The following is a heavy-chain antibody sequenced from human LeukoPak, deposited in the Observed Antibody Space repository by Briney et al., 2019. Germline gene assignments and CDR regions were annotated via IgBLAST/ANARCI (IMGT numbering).Heavy chain of an antibody. J-gene: IGHJ4*02. CDR2: ISGSGGST. D-gene: IGHD3-22*01. CDR1: GFTFSSYA. Sequence: GGALRLSCAASGFTFSSYAMSWVRQAPGMGLAWVSAISGSGGSTYYADSVKGRFTISRDTSKNTLYLQMNSLRAEDTAVYYCARGRYYDNSVYYYFDYWGQGTLVTVSS. CDR3: ARGRYYDNSVYYYFDY. V-gene: IGHV3-23*01.